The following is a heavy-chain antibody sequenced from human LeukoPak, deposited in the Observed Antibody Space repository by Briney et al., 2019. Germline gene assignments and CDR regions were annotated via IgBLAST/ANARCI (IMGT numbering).Heavy chain of an antibody. CDR2: ISSSSSTI. D-gene: IGHD2-2*02. CDR1: GITFSGYW. Sequence: GGSLRLSCAASGITFSGYWMSWVRQAPGKGLEWVSYISSSSSTIYYADSVKGRFTISRDNAKNSLYLQMNSLRAEDTAVYYCARDMRYCSSTSCYRTGYYYYGMDVWGQGTTVTVSS. J-gene: IGHJ6*02. V-gene: IGHV3-48*01. CDR3: ARDMRYCSSTSCYRTGYYYYGMDV.